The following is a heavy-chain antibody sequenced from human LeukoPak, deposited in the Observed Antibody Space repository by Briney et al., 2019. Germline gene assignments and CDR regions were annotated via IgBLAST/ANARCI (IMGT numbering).Heavy chain of an antibody. D-gene: IGHD2-2*01. V-gene: IGHV3-21*01. J-gene: IGHJ4*02. CDR3: AREIVSSNSFDN. CDR2: ISSAGGYI. CDR1: GFTFCSYT. Sequence: PGGSLRLSCAASGFTFCSYTLIWVRQAPGKGLEWVSSISSAGGYIYYADSVKGRFTISRDNAKNSLYLQMNSLRAVDTAVYYCAREIVSSNSFDNWGQGTLVTVSS.